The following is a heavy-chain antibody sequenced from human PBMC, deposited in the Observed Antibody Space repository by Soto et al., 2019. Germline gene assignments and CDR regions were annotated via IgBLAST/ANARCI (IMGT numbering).Heavy chain of an antibody. J-gene: IGHJ6*02. V-gene: IGHV4-59*01. CDR1: GGSISSYY. Sequence: SETLSLTCTVSGGSISSYYWSWIRQPPGKGLEWIGYIYYSGSTNYNPSLKGRVTLSVDRSKNRFSLKLGPVTAADTAGYYWARVLGFWSGLVMGGMDVWGQGTTVTVSS. CDR3: ARVLGFWSGLVMGGMDV. D-gene: IGHD3-3*01. CDR2: IYYSGST.